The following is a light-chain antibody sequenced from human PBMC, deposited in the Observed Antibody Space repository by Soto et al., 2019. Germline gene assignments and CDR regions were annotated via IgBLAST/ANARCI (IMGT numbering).Light chain of an antibody. J-gene: IGLJ2*01. CDR2: EGS. CDR1: SSDVGSYNL. CDR3: XSXAGSSTHVV. Sequence: QSALTQPASVSGSPGQSITISCTGTSSDVGSYNLVSWYQQHPGKAPKLMIYEGSKRPSGVSNRFSGSKSGNTASLTISGXXAEDEADXYXXSXAGSSTHVV. V-gene: IGLV2-23*01.